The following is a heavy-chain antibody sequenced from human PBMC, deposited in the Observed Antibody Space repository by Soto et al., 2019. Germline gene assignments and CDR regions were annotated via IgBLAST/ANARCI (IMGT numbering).Heavy chain of an antibody. J-gene: IGHJ4*02. CDR1: GFTFDDYT. CDR2: IFWDGSKT. Sequence: EVQLVESGGVVVQPGGSLRLSCAASGFTFDDYTMHWVRQAPGKGLEWVSLIFWDGSKTHYADSVKGRFTISRDNRKNSLYLQMDRLRTEDTALYYCAKDMAYGGNSGPFDYWGQGTLVTVSS. CDR3: AKDMAYGGNSGPFDY. D-gene: IGHD4-17*01. V-gene: IGHV3-43*01.